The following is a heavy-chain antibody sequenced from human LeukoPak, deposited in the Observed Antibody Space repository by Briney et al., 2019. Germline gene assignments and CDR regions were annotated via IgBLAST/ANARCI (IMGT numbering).Heavy chain of an antibody. CDR2: ISGTGGST. D-gene: IGHD1-26*01. J-gene: IGHJ4*02. Sequence: GGSLRLSCAASGFTFSDYYMSWVRQAPGKGLEWGSAISGTGGSTYCADSVKGRFTISRDNSKNTLYLQMNSLRAEDTAVYYCAKGGVGAHFDYWGQGTLVTVSS. CDR1: GFTFSDYY. V-gene: IGHV3-23*01. CDR3: AKGGVGAHFDY.